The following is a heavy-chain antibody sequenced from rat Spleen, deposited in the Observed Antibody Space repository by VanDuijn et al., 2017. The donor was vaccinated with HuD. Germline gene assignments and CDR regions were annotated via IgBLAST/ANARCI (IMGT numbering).Heavy chain of an antibody. CDR2: ITHIGGIT. J-gene: IGHJ2*01. CDR3: TREDWVPDY. CDR1: GFTFNNYW. D-gene: IGHD5-1*01. Sequence: EVQLVESGGGLVQPGRSLKLSCEASGFTFNNYWMTWIRQAPGKGLEWVATITHIGGITYYPDSVKGRFTISRDNARSTLYLHMNSLRSEDTATYYCTREDWVPDYWGQGVKVTVSS. V-gene: IGHV5-31*01.